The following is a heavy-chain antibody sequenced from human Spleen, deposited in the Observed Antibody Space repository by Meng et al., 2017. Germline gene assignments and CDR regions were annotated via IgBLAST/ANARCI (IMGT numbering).Heavy chain of an antibody. V-gene: IGHV4-34*01. CDR1: GGSFSGYY. D-gene: IGHD3-3*01. J-gene: IGHJ4*02. CDR3: AVKDYTFWSGYSSYY. Sequence: QLQLQESGSGLVKPSETLSLTCAVYGGSFSGYYWSWIRQPPGKGLEWIGDINHSGSTNYNPSLKSRVTISVGTSKNQFSLKLSSVTAADTAVYYCAVKDYTFWSGYSSYYWGQGTLVTVSS. CDR2: INHSGST.